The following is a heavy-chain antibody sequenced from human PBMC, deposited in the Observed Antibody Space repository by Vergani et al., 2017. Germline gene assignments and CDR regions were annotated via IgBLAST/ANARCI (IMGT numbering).Heavy chain of an antibody. Sequence: QVQLVESGGGVVQPGRSLRLSCAASGFTFSSYAMHWVRQAPGKGLEWVAVISYDGSNKYYADSVKGRFTISRDNSKNTLYLQMNSLRAEDTAVYYCARDYRGFSGSDTMVDYWGQGTLVTVSS. CDR1: GFTFSSYA. V-gene: IGHV3-30-3*01. D-gene: IGHD1-26*01. J-gene: IGHJ4*02. CDR2: ISYDGSNK. CDR3: ARDYRGFSGSDTMVDY.